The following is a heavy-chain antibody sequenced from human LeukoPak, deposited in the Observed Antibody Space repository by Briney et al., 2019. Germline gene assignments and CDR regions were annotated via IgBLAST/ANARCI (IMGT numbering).Heavy chain of an antibody. CDR1: GYTFTSYY. J-gene: IGHJ4*02. Sequence: GASVKVSCKASGYTFTSYYMHWVRQAPGQGLEWMGIINSSGGSTSYAQKFQGRVTMTRDTSTSTVYMELSSLRSEDTAVYYCARAHSGYRMKERFVHWGQGTLVTVSS. CDR3: ARAHSGYRMKERFVH. CDR2: INSSGGST. D-gene: IGHD5-12*01. V-gene: IGHV1-46*01.